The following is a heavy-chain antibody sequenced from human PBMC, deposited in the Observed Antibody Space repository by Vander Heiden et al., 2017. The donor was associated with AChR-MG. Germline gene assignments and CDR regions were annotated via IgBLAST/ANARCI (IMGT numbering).Heavy chain of an antibody. CDR2: IYSGGST. CDR3: ATQLTTPYYFDY. J-gene: IGHJ4*02. D-gene: IGHD2-15*01. V-gene: IGHV3-53*02. CDR1: GFTVSSNY. Sequence: EVQLVETGGGLIQPGGSLRLSCAASGFTVSSNYMSWVRQATGKGLEWVSVIYSGGSTYYADSVKGRFTISRDNSKNTLYLQMNSLRAEDTAVYYCATQLTTPYYFDYWGQGTLVTVSS.